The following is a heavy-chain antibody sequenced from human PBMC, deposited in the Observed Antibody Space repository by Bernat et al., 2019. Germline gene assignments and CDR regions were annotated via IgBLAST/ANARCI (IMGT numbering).Heavy chain of an antibody. CDR3: ARDWYSYGTTSWYFDL. CDR1: GFTFSSYG. CDR2: IWYDGSNK. J-gene: IGHJ2*01. V-gene: IGHV3-33*01. Sequence: VQLLESGGGVVQPGRSLRLSCAASGFTFSSYGMHWVRQAPGKGLEWVAVIWYDGSNKYYADSVKGRFTISRDNSKNTLYLQMNSLRAEDTAVYYCARDWYSYGTTSWYFDLWGRGTLVTVSS. D-gene: IGHD5-18*01.